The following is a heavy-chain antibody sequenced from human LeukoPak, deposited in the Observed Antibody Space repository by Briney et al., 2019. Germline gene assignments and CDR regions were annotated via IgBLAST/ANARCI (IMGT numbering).Heavy chain of an antibody. V-gene: IGHV1-69*05. CDR2: IIPIFGTA. CDR3: ARAESSSWYRFFDY. J-gene: IGHJ4*02. Sequence: SVKVSCKASGGTFSSYAISWVRQAPGQGLEWMGGIIPIFGTANYAQKFQGRVTMTRDTSTSTVYMELSSLRSEDTAVYYCARAESSSWYRFFDYWGQGTLVTVSS. D-gene: IGHD6-13*01. CDR1: GGTFSSYA.